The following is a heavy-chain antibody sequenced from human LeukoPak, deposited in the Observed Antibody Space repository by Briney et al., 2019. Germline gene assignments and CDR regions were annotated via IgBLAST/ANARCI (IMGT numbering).Heavy chain of an antibody. CDR2: ISGSGGST. CDR1: GITFSSYA. D-gene: IGHD2-21*01. V-gene: IGHV3-23*01. Sequence: GGSLRLSCAASGITFSSYAMSWVRQAPGKGLEWVSAISGSGGSTYYADSVKGRFTISRDNSKNTLYLQMNSLRAEDTAVYYCAKGVVVPRNFDYWGQGTLVTVSS. CDR3: AKGVVVPRNFDY. J-gene: IGHJ4*02.